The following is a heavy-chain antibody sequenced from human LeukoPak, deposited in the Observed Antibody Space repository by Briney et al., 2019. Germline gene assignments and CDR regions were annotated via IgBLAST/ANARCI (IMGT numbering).Heavy chain of an antibody. CDR3: ARDPYYYGSGSYGEHSDY. D-gene: IGHD3-10*01. CDR2: MCSSSSYI. Sequence: PGGSLRLSCAASGFTFSSYSMNWIRQAPGKGLEWVSSMCSSSSYIYYADSVKGRFTISRDNAKNSLYLQMNSLRAEDTAVYYCARDPYYYGSGSYGEHSDYWGQGTLVTVSS. V-gene: IGHV3-21*01. CDR1: GFTFSSYS. J-gene: IGHJ4*02.